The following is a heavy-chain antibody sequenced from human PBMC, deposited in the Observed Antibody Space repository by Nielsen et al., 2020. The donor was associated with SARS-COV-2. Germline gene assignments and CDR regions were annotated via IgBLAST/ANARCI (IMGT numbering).Heavy chain of an antibody. CDR1: GFTFSSYW. V-gene: IGHV3-23*01. CDR2: ISGSGGST. Sequence: GGSLRLSCAASGFTFSSYWMNWVRQAAGKGLEWVSAISGSGGSTYYADSVKGRFTISRDNSKNTLYLQMNSLRAEDTAVYYCAKAPFPSSSWYPGWFDPWGQGTLVTVSS. J-gene: IGHJ5*02. D-gene: IGHD6-13*01. CDR3: AKAPFPSSSWYPGWFDP.